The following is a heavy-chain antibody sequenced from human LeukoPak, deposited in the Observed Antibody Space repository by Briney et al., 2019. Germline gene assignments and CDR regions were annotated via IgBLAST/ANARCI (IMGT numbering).Heavy chain of an antibody. D-gene: IGHD4-17*01. CDR3: ARGGLRRGYYFDY. V-gene: IGHV3-21*01. CDR2: ISSSSSYI. Sequence: GGSLRLSCAASGFTVSSKYMSWVRQAPGKGLEWVSSISSSSSYIYYADSVKGRFTISRDNAKNSLYLQMNSLRAEDTAVYYCARGGLRRGYYFDYWGQGTLVTVSS. CDR1: GFTVSSKY. J-gene: IGHJ4*02.